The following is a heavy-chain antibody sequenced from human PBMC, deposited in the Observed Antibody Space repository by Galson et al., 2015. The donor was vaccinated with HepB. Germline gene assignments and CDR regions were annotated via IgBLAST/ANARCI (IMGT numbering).Heavy chain of an antibody. J-gene: IGHJ4*02. Sequence: SVKVSCKASGYTFTSYGISWVRQAPGQGLEWMGWISAYNGNTNYAQKLQGRVTMTTDTSTSTAYMELRSLRSDDTAVYYCARAPPPLKDGDSPFDYWGQGTLVTVSS. CDR2: ISAYNGNT. CDR3: ARAPPPLKDGDSPFDY. CDR1: GYTFTSYG. V-gene: IGHV1-18*01. D-gene: IGHD4-17*01.